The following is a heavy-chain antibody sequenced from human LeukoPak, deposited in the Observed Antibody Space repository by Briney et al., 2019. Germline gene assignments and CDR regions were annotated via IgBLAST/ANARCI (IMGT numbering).Heavy chain of an antibody. CDR2: ISGSGGST. CDR3: AKGRVYYYGSGSYTYYFDY. Sequence: GGSLRLSCAASGFTFSSYAMSWVRQAPGKGLEWVSAISGSGGSTYYADSVKGRFTISRDDSKNTLYLQMSSLRAEDTAVYYCAKGRVYYYGSGSYTYYFDYWGQGTLVTVSS. CDR1: GFTFSSYA. J-gene: IGHJ4*02. V-gene: IGHV3-23*01. D-gene: IGHD3-10*01.